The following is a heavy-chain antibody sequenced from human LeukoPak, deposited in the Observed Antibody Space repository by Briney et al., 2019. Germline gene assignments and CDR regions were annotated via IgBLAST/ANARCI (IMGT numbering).Heavy chain of an antibody. V-gene: IGHV3-7*03. CDR3: AKDIGSHIVVVTALDY. J-gene: IGHJ4*02. D-gene: IGHD2-21*02. CDR2: INQDASEE. Sequence: GGSLRLSCAASGFTFNIYWMVWVRQAPGKGLEWVANINQDASEENYAESVKGRFTISRDNAKNSLYLQMNSLRAEDTALYYCAKDIGSHIVVVTALDYWGQGTLVTVSS. CDR1: GFTFNIYW.